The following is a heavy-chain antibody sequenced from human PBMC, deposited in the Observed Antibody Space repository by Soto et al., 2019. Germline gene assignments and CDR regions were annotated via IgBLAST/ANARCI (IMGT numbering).Heavy chain of an antibody. Sequence: PSETLSLTCAVSGGSISSGGYSWSWKRQPPGKGLEWIGYIYHSGSTYYNPSLKSRVTISVDRSKNQFSLNLSSVTAADTAVYYCARGMTTVTTYDYWGQGTLVTV. D-gene: IGHD4-4*01. CDR1: GGSISSGGYS. J-gene: IGHJ4*02. V-gene: IGHV4-30-2*01. CDR2: IYHSGST. CDR3: ARGMTTVTTYDY.